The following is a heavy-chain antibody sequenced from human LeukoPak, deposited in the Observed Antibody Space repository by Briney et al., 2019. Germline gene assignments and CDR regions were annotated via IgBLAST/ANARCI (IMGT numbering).Heavy chain of an antibody. CDR2: ISGSGDST. CDR3: ARAIRGYSYVLDY. CDR1: GFTFSSYA. Sequence: GGSLRLSCAASGFTFSSYAMSWVRQAPGKGLEWVSGISGSGDSTYYADSVKGRFPISRDNSKNTLFLQMNSLRAEDTAVYYCARAIRGYSYVLDYWGQGTLVTVSS. V-gene: IGHV3-23*01. D-gene: IGHD5-18*01. J-gene: IGHJ4*02.